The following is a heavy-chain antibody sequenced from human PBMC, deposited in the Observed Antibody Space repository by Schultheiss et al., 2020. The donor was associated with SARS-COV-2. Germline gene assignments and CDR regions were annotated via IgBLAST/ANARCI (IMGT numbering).Heavy chain of an antibody. CDR1: GFTFSSYG. Sequence: GGSLRLSCAASGFTFSSYGMHWVRQAPGKGLVWVSRINSDGSSTSYADSVKGRFTISRDNSKNTLYLQMNSLRAEDTAVYYCVRSSGRPDYWGQGTQVTVSS. J-gene: IGHJ4*02. D-gene: IGHD6-19*01. V-gene: IGHV3-74*01. CDR2: INSDGSST. CDR3: VRSSGRPDY.